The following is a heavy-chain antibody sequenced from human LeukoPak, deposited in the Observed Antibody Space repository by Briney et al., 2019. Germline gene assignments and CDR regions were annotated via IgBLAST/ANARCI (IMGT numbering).Heavy chain of an antibody. CDR3: ARGRSNSDY. Sequence: SETLSLTCTVSGGSINSYYWTWIRQPPGKGLEWIGYIYYSGSTNYSPSLKSRVTISVDTSKNQFSLTLSSVTAADTAVYYCARGRSNSDYWGQGTLVTVSS. CDR2: IYYSGST. D-gene: IGHD3/OR15-3a*01. CDR1: GGSINSYY. J-gene: IGHJ4*02. V-gene: IGHV4-59*01.